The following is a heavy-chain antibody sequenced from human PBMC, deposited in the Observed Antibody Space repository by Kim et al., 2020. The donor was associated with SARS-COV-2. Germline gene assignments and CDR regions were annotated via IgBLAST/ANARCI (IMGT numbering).Heavy chain of an antibody. V-gene: IGHV3-21*01. CDR1: GFTFSSYS. CDR2: ISSSSSYI. D-gene: IGHD6-19*01. J-gene: IGHJ4*02. Sequence: GGSLRLSCAASGFTFSSYSMNWVRQAPGKGLEWVSSISSSSSYIYYADSVKGRFTISRDNAKNSLYLQMNSLRAEDTAVYYCARDFSGWAYFDYWGQGTLVTVSS. CDR3: ARDFSGWAYFDY.